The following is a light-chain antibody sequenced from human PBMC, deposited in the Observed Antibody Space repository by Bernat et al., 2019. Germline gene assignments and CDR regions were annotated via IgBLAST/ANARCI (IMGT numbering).Light chain of an antibody. Sequence: EIVMTRSPATLSVSPGERATLSCRASQSVSSNLAWYQQKPGQAPRLLIYGASTRATGIPDRFSGSGSGTEFTLTISSLQSEDFAVYYCQQYYNWYTFGQGTKVEIK. V-gene: IGKV3-15*01. CDR3: QQYYNWYT. CDR1: QSVSSN. J-gene: IGKJ2*01. CDR2: GAS.